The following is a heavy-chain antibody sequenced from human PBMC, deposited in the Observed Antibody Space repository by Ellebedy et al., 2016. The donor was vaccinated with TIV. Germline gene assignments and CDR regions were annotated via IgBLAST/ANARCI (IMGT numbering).Heavy chain of an antibody. CDR2: ISYDGSRR. J-gene: IGHJ4*02. V-gene: IGHV3-30-3*01. CDR3: ARDISGGYYADY. CDR1: GFTFSSHA. Sequence: GESLKISCAASGFTFSSHAMHWVRQAPGKGLEWVTFISYDGSRRYYADSVKGRFTLSRDNSTNTLDLQMNSLRAEDTGVYYCARDISGGYYADYWGQGTLVTVS. D-gene: IGHD1-26*01.